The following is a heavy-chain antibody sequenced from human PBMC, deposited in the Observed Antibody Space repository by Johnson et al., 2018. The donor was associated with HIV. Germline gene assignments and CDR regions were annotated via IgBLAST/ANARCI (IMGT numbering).Heavy chain of an antibody. CDR1: GFTFSGSA. D-gene: IGHD3-22*01. Sequence: VQLVESGGGLVQPGGSLKLSCAASGFTFSGSAIHWVRQAPGKGLEWVGRLKSKSDGGTIDYAAPVKGRFTISRDGSKNTLYLQMNSLKTEDTAVYYCRSWGSSGYYAPFYHDAFDIWGQGTMVTVSS. V-gene: IGHV3-15*01. CDR2: LKSKSDGGTI. CDR3: RSWGSSGYYAPFYHDAFDI. J-gene: IGHJ3*02.